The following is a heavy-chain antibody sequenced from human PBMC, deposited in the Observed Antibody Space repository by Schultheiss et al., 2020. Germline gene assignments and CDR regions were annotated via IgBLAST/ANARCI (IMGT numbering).Heavy chain of an antibody. V-gene: IGHV4-61*08. Sequence: SETLSLTCTVSGGSISSGGYYWSWIRQPPGKGLEWIGYIYYSGSTNYNPSLKSRVTISVDTSKNQFSLKLSSVTAADTAVYYCARQARAPHSSSWYWAGGAFDIWGQGTMVTVSS. CDR3: ARQARAPHSSSWYWAGGAFDI. J-gene: IGHJ3*02. D-gene: IGHD6-13*01. CDR1: GGSISSGGYY. CDR2: IYYSGST.